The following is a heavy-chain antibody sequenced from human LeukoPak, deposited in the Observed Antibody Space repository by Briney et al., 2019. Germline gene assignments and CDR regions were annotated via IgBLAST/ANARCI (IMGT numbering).Heavy chain of an antibody. Sequence: ASVKVSCKASGYTFTGYYMHWVRQAPGQGLEWMGWINPNSGGTNYAQKFQGRVTMTRDTSISTAYLEQSRLRSDDTAVYYCARDGGYGSGSYRVYYYYMDVWGKGTTVTVSS. CDR1: GYTFTGYY. CDR3: ARDGGYGSGSYRVYYYYMDV. CDR2: INPNSGGT. J-gene: IGHJ6*03. D-gene: IGHD3-10*01. V-gene: IGHV1-2*02.